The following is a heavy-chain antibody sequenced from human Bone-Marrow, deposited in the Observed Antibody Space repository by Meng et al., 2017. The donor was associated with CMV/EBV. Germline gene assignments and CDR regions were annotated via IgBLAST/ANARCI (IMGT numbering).Heavy chain of an antibody. CDR1: GFTFTDYY. V-gene: IGHV1-2*02. D-gene: IGHD3-10*01. CDR3: ARDSPHGSGSYYNDPVILDY. CDR2: INPDRGDT. J-gene: IGHJ4*02. Sequence: ASVKVSCKASGFTFTDYYIHWVRQAPGQGLEWMGWINPDRGDTNYVEKFQGRVTVTRDTSIRTVFMELSSLTSDDTAMYYCARDSPHGSGSYYNDPVILDYWGQGTLVTVSS.